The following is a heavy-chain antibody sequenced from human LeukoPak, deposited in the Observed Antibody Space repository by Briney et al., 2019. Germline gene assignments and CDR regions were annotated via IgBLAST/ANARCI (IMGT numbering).Heavy chain of an antibody. Sequence: SVKVSCKASGYTFTSYAISWVRQAPGQGLEWMGGIIPIFGTANYAQKFQGRVTITADESTSTAYMELSSLRSEDTAVYYCARGDYDFWSGYYAYWGQGTLVTVSS. CDR3: ARGDYDFWSGYYAY. CDR2: IIPIFGTA. V-gene: IGHV1-69*13. CDR1: GYTFTSYA. J-gene: IGHJ4*02. D-gene: IGHD3-3*01.